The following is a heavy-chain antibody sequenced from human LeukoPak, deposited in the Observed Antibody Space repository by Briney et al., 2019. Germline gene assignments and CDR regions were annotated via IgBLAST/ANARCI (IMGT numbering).Heavy chain of an antibody. J-gene: IGHJ3*02. CDR1: GFTVSSNY. Sequence: GGSLRLSCAASGFTVSSNYMSWVRQAPGKGLEWVSVIYSGGSTYYADSVKGRFTISRDNSKNTLYLQMNSLRAEDTAVYYCASFKLYYYDSSGYHDAFDIWGQGTMVTVSS. D-gene: IGHD3-22*01. CDR2: IYSGGST. CDR3: ASFKLYYYDSSGYHDAFDI. V-gene: IGHV3-53*01.